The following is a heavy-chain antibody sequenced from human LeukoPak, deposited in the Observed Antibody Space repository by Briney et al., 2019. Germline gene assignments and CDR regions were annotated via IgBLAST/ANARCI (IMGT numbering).Heavy chain of an antibody. Sequence: SETLSLTCTVSGGSISSYYWSWLRQPPGKGLEWIGYIYYSGSTKYNPSLKSRVTISVDTSKNQFSLTLTSVTAPRSPVYYCARGHPGIAAEGGQGTLVTVSS. D-gene: IGHD6-13*01. CDR3: ARGHPGIAAE. V-gene: IGHV4-59*01. CDR1: GGSISSYY. J-gene: IGHJ1*01. CDR2: IYYSGST.